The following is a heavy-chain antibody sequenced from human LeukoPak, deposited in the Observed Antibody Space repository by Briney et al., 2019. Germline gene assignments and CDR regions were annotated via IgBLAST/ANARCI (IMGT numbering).Heavy chain of an antibody. CDR3: ARAGGGNSADAFDI. CDR1: GGSISSYY. CDR2: IYYSGGT. V-gene: IGHV4-59*01. D-gene: IGHD4-23*01. Sequence: SETLSLTCTVSGGSISSYYWSWIRQPPGKGLEWIGYIYYSGGTNYNPSLKSRVTISVDTSKNQFSLKLSSVTAADTAVYYCARAGGGNSADAFDIWGQGTMVTVSS. J-gene: IGHJ3*02.